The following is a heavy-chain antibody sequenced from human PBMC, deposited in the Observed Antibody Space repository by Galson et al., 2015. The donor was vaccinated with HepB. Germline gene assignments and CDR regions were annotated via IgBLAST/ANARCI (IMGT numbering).Heavy chain of an antibody. J-gene: IGHJ6*02. V-gene: IGHV1-2*02. CDR2: INPNSGDT. CDR3: AREGVGPTTNYYGMDV. Sequence: SVKVSCKASGYSITSHGIFWVRQAPGQGLEWMGWINPNSGDTKYAQMFQGRVTMTRDTSISTAYMELSRLTSDDTAVYYCAREGVGPTTNYYGMDVWGQGTTVSVSS. CDR1: GYSITSHG. D-gene: IGHD1-26*01.